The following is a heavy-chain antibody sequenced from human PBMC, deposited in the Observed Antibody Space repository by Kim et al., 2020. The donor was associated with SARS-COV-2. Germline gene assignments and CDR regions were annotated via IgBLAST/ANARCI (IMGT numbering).Heavy chain of an antibody. CDR3: ARDPDDAFDI. J-gene: IGHJ3*02. V-gene: IGHV1-18*01. Sequence: NTNYAQKLQGRVTMTTDTSTSTAYMELRSLRSDDTAVYYCARDPDDAFDIWGQGTMVTVSS. CDR2: NT.